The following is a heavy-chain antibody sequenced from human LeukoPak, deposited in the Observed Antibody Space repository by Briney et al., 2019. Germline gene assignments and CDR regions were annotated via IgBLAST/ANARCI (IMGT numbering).Heavy chain of an antibody. J-gene: IGHJ3*02. CDR2: INPNSGGT. Sequence: ASVKVSCKASGYTFTGYYMHWVRQAPGQGLEWMGWINPNSGGTNYAQKFQGRVTMTRDTSISTAYMELSRLRSDDTAVYYCASKGAGYCRATRCQGAFDIWGQGTMVTISS. CDR3: ASKGAGYCRATRCQGAFDI. CDR1: GYTFTGYY. D-gene: IGHD2-15*01. V-gene: IGHV1-2*02.